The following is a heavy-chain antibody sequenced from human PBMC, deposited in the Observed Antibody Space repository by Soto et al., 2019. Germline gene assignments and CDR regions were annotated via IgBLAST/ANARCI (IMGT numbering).Heavy chain of an antibody. D-gene: IGHD3-10*01. J-gene: IGHJ4*02. Sequence: GASVKVSCKALGYSFKTSDINWVRQASGQGLEWMGWMNPNSANTGYAQKFQGRVSMTRDTSIDTAYMELSSLRADDTAVYYCARCRGSYQSELWGQGTLVTVSS. CDR1: GYSFKTSD. CDR3: ARCRGSYQSEL. CDR2: MNPNSANT. V-gene: IGHV1-8*01.